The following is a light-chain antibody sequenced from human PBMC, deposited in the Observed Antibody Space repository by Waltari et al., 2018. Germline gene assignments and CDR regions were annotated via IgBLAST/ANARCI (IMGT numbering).Light chain of an antibody. V-gene: IGKV1-17*01. J-gene: IGKJ2*01. CDR2: DAT. CDR3: LQYNSAPYT. Sequence: DIQMTHSPSSLSASVSYSVALTCRASQGINIYLNWYQQKPGKTPKRLIYDATNLESGVPSRFSGSASGTLFSITSSSLQPEDVATYYCLQYNSAPYTFGQGTNLEIK. CDR1: QGINIY.